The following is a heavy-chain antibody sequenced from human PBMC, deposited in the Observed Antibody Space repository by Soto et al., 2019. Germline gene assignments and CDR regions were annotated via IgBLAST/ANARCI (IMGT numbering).Heavy chain of an antibody. CDR2: IWYDGSNK. CDR1: GFTFSSYG. Sequence: QVQLVESGGGVVQPGRSLRLSCAASGFTFSSYGMHWVRQAPGKGLEWVAVIWYDGSNKYYADSVKGRFTISRDNSKKTLLFQINSLGTEGKACDFLARREYYYDYIWGSSQVNAFDIWGQGTMVTVSS. J-gene: IGHJ3*02. CDR3: ARREYYYDYIWGSSQVNAFDI. D-gene: IGHD3-16*01. V-gene: IGHV3-33*01.